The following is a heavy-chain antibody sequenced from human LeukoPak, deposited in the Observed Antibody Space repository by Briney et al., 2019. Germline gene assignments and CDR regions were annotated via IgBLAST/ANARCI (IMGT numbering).Heavy chain of an antibody. Sequence: PGGSLRLSCAASGSTVSGNYMSWVRQAPGKGLEWVSVIYFAGGTYYADSVKGRFTISRDNSKNTLYLQMNSLRAEDTAVYYCARDREPYGSGAGIFDYWGQGTLVTVSS. V-gene: IGHV3-53*01. CDR1: GSTVSGNY. D-gene: IGHD3-10*01. CDR3: ARDREPYGSGAGIFDY. J-gene: IGHJ4*02. CDR2: IYFAGGT.